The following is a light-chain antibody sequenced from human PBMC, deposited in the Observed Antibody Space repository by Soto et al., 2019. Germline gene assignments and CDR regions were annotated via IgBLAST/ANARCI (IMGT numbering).Light chain of an antibody. V-gene: IGKV3-15*01. CDR1: QGIGDT. CDR3: QHYVNGPHT. CDR2: DTS. Sequence: EIVMTQSPPTLSVSPREGATLSCRASQGIGDTLAWYQQKPGQTPRLLIYDTSIRATGVPARFSGSRSGAEFTLTISSLQSEDFAVYYCQHYVNGPHTFGGGTKVDIK. J-gene: IGKJ4*01.